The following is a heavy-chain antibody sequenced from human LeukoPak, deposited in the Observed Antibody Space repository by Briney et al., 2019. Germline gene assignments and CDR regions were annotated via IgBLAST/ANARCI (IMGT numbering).Heavy chain of an antibody. J-gene: IGHJ4*02. V-gene: IGHV3-21*01. CDR2: ISTSSSYI. Sequence: GGSLRLSCAASGFPFSSYWMSWVRQATGKGLEWVSSISTSSSYIYYADSVQGRFTISRHNANNSLYLQMNSLRAEDTALYYCARGFDNLGSGWYSYWGQGTLVIVSS. D-gene: IGHD6-19*01. CDR3: ARGFDNLGSGWYSY. CDR1: GFPFSSYW.